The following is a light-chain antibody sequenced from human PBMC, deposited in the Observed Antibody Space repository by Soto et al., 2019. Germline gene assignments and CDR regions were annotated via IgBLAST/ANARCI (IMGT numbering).Light chain of an antibody. CDR1: QGISSY. Sequence: DIQLTQSPSFLSASVGDRVTITCRASQGISSYLAWYQQKPGKAPKLLIYAASTLQSGVPSRFSGSGCGTEFTLTISSLQPEDFATYYCQQLNSYPPFFGPGTKVDIK. CDR2: AAS. CDR3: QQLNSYPPF. V-gene: IGKV1-9*01. J-gene: IGKJ3*01.